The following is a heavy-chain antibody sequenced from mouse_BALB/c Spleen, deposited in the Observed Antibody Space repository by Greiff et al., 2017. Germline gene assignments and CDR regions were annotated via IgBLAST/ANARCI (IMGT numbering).Heavy chain of an antibody. CDR2: IAPGSGST. V-gene: IGHV1S41*01. CDR1: GYTFTSYW. D-gene: IGHD2-1*01. J-gene: IGHJ2*01. CDR3: ARGNYVLYFDY. Sequence: DLVKPGASVKLSCKASGYTFTSYWINWIKQRPGQGLEWIGRIAPGSGSTYYNEMFKGKATLTVDTSSSTAYIQLSSLSSEDSAVYFCARGNYVLYFDYWGQGTTLTVSS.